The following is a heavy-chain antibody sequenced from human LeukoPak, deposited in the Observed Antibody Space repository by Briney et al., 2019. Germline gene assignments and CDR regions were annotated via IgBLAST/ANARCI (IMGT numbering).Heavy chain of an antibody. Sequence: GGSLRLSCAASGFTFSSYAMSWVRQAPGKGLEWVSAISGSGGSTYYADSVKGRFTISRDNSKNTLYLQMNSLRAEDTAVYYCAKRASNLPYYYYYMDVWGKGTTVTVSS. CDR2: ISGSGGST. CDR1: GFTFSSYA. J-gene: IGHJ6*03. V-gene: IGHV3-23*01. D-gene: IGHD4-11*01. CDR3: AKRASNLPYYYYYMDV.